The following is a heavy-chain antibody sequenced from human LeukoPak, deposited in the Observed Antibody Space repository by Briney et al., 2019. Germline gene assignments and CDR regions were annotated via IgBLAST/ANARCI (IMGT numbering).Heavy chain of an antibody. CDR1: GGSISSYY. J-gene: IGHJ5*02. CDR3: ARAGYSSGWYGSDWFDP. Sequence: SETLSLTCTVSGGSISSYYWSWIRQPAGKGLEWIGRIYTSGSTNYNPSLKSRVTMSVDTSKNQFSLKLSSVTAADTAVYYCARAGYSSGWYGSDWFDPWGQGTLVTVSS. D-gene: IGHD6-19*01. CDR2: IYTSGST. V-gene: IGHV4-4*07.